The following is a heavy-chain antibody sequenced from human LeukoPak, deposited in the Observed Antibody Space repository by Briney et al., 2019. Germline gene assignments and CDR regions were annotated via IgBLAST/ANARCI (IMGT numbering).Heavy chain of an antibody. J-gene: IGHJ6*03. V-gene: IGHV4-59*01. CDR2: VSYNGGT. CDR1: GDSISTYY. D-gene: IGHD4-11*01. Sequence: SETLSLTCSVSGDSISTYYWSWVRQAPGKGLEWIGHVSYNGGTNYNPSLKSGATISLGTSTSHSSHILNSMTRADTATDYFARERGFWSYRCYFFVAVWGKGTTVTV. CDR3: ARERGFWSYRCYFFVAV.